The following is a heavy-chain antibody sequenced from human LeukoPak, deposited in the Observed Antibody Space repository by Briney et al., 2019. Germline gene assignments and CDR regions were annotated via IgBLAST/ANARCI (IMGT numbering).Heavy chain of an antibody. D-gene: IGHD3-16*02. CDR3: ARGRAITFGGVIVPFDY. Sequence: SETLSLTCTVSGGSISSYYWSWIRQPPGKGLEWIGYIHYSGSTNYNPSLKSRVTISVDTSKNQFSLKLSSVTAADTAVYYCARGRAITFGGVIVPFDYWGQGTLVTVSS. CDR2: IHYSGST. CDR1: GGSISSYY. J-gene: IGHJ4*02. V-gene: IGHV4-59*01.